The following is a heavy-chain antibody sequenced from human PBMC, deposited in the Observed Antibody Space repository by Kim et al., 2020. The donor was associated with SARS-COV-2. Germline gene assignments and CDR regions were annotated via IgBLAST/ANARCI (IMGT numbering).Heavy chain of an antibody. CDR1: GYTFTSYG. CDR2: ISAYNGNT. J-gene: IGHJ6*02. Sequence: ASVKVSCKASGYTFTSYGISWVRQAPGQGLEWMGWISAYNGNTNYAQKLQGRVTMTTDTSTITAYMELRSLRSDDTAVYYCARVEPEDYYGSGRGMDVWGQWTTVTVSS. D-gene: IGHD3-10*01. V-gene: IGHV1-18*01. CDR3: ARVEPEDYYGSGRGMDV.